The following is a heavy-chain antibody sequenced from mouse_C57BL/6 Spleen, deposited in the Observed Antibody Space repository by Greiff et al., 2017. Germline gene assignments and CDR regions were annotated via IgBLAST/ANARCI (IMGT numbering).Heavy chain of an antibody. CDR1: GFSLTSYG. V-gene: IGHV2-6-1*01. Sequence: VKLKESGPGLVAPSQSLSITCTVSGFSLTSYGVHWVRQPPGKGLEWLVVIWSDGSTTYNSALKSRLSISKDNSKSQVFLKMNSLQTDDTAMYYCARHGGDYEDWFAYWGQGTLVTVSA. J-gene: IGHJ3*01. D-gene: IGHD2-4*01. CDR3: ARHGGDYEDWFAY. CDR2: IWSDGST.